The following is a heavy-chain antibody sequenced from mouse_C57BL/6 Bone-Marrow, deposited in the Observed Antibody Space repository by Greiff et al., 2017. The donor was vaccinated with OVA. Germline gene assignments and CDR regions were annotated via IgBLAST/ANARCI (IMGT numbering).Heavy chain of an antibody. CDR3: ARNPQPRAYFDD. CDR1: GFSLTSYG. J-gene: IGHJ2*01. Sequence: VKVVESGPGLVQPSQSLSITCTVSGFSLTSYGVHWVRQSPGKGLEWLGVIWSGGSTAYYAAFITRLSISTDNSTSQVFCKINSLQADDTAVYYCARNPQPRAYFDDWGQGTTLTVSS. CDR2: IWSGGST. D-gene: IGHD6-1*01. V-gene: IGHV2-2*01.